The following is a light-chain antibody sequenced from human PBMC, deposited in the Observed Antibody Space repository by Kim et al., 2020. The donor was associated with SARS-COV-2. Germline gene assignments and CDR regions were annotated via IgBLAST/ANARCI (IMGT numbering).Light chain of an antibody. CDR1: SSNIGARYD. Sequence: QSVLTQPPSVSGAPGQRVTISCSGSSSNIGARYDVHWYQQLPGTAPNLLIYDNNNRPSGVPDRFSGSSSGTSASLVITGLPDEDEADYYGPSYDSSLSVVFGGGTQLTVL. CDR3: PSYDSSLSVV. CDR2: DNN. J-gene: IGLJ2*01. V-gene: IGLV1-40*01.